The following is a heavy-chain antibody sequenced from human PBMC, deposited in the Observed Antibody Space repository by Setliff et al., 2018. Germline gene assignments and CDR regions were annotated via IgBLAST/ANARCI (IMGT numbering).Heavy chain of an antibody. J-gene: IGHJ5*02. CDR1: GDSIGRGGYY. D-gene: IGHD3-16*01. Sequence: SETLSLTCSVSGDSIGRGGYYWSWIRQQPGKGLEWIAPIYYSGSTYYNPSLKSRLRVSMDSSKNQFYLDLSSVTAADTAVYYCARDRRGGYGAINWFDPWGQGTLVTVSS. CDR3: ARDRRGGYGAINWFDP. CDR2: IYYSGST. V-gene: IGHV4-31*03.